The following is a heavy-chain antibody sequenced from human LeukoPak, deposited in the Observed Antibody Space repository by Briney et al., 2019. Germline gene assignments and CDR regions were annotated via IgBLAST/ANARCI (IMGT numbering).Heavy chain of an antibody. Sequence: GGSLRLSCAASGFTFSSYAMHWVRQAPGKGLEWVAVISYDGSNTYYADSVKGRFTISRDNSKNTLYLQMNSLRAEDTAVYYCARDFSYGDPTNYWGQGTLVTVSS. D-gene: IGHD4-17*01. CDR3: ARDFSYGDPTNY. CDR2: ISYDGSNT. J-gene: IGHJ4*02. CDR1: GFTFSSYA. V-gene: IGHV3-30*01.